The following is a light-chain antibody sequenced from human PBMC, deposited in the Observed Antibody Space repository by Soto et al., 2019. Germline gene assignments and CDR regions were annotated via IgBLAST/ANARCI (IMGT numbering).Light chain of an antibody. V-gene: IGKV2-28*01. CDR3: MQALQTPTT. CDR2: LVS. CDR1: QSLLHSTRRDY. J-gene: IGKJ5*01. Sequence: EIVMTQSPLSLPVTPGEPASISCRSSQSLLHSTRRDYLDWYVQKPGQSPQLLIYLVSNRASGVPDRFSGSGSGPDFTLRISSVEAEDVGVYYCMQALQTPTTFGQGTRLE.